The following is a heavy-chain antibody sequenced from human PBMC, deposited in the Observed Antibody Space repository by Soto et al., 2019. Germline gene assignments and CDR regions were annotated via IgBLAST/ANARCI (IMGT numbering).Heavy chain of an antibody. CDR3: AKAGGSTWDYGMDV. J-gene: IGHJ6*04. CDR2: ISGGGDSA. Sequence: GGSLRLSCAASGFTFSRHAMSWVRQAPGKGLEWVSAISGGGDSAYHADSVKGRFTISRDNSKNTLFLQMNSLRAEDTALYYCAKAGGSTWDYGMDVWGKGTTVTVSS. CDR1: GFTFSRHA. V-gene: IGHV3-23*01. D-gene: IGHD2-15*01.